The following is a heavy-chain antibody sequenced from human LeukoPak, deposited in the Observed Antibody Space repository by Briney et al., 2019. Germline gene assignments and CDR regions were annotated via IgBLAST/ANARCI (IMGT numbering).Heavy chain of an antibody. CDR1: GGSMSSYY. D-gene: IGHD2-2*01. V-gene: IGHV4-4*09. J-gene: IGHJ3*02. CDR3: ARTGNYCSSTSCYYFDAFDI. CDR2: IYTSGST. Sequence: SETLSLTCTVSGGSMSSYYWSWIRQPPGKGLEWIGYIYTSGSTNYNPSLKSRVTISVDTSKNQFSLKLSSVTAADTAVYYCARTGNYCSSTSCYYFDAFDIWGQGTMVAVSS.